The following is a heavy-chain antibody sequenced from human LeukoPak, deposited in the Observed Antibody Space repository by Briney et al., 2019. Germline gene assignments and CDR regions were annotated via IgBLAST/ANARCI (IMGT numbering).Heavy chain of an antibody. CDR3: ARGGPPGYYYDYYMDV. CDR1: GGSISSYY. CDR2: IHTSGST. Sequence: PSETLSLTCSFSGGSISSYYWSWIRQPAGKGLEWIGRIHTSGSTNYNPSLKSRVTMSVDTSKNQFSLKMSSVTAADTAVYFCARGGPPGYYYDYYMDVWGKGTTVTISS. V-gene: IGHV4-4*07. J-gene: IGHJ6*03.